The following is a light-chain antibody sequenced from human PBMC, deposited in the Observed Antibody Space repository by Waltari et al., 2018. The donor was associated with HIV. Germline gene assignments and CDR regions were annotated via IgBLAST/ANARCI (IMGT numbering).Light chain of an antibody. J-gene: IGLJ2*01. CDR2: EVT. Sequence: QSALTQPRSVSGSPGQSVTISCTGTSRDVGASNYVSWYRQHPGKAPKLMIYEVTKRPSGIPGRFSASRAGNTASLTVSGLQAEDEADYYCSSYDNNNNYVIFGGGTKLTVL. V-gene: IGLV2-11*01. CDR1: SRDVGASNY. CDR3: SSYDNNNNYVI.